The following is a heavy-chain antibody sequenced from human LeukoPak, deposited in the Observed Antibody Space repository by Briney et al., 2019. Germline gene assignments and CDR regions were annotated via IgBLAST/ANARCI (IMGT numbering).Heavy chain of an antibody. V-gene: IGHV4-34*01. CDR3: ARGVSHRNFDWLFY. J-gene: IGHJ4*02. CDR1: GGSFRGYY. Sequence: SETLSLTCAVYGGSFRGYYWSWIRQPPGKGLEWIGEINDSGSTHYNTSLNSRVTISVDTSKNQVYLKLSSVTAADTATYYCARGVSHRNFDWLFYWGQGTLVTVSS. D-gene: IGHD3-9*01. CDR2: INDSGST.